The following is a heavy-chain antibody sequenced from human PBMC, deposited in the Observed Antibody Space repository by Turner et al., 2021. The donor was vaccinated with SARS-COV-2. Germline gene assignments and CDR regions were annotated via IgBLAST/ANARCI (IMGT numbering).Heavy chain of an antibody. V-gene: IGHV4-39*01. CDR1: GDSLRGSVHY. D-gene: IGHD2-2*01. CDR3: ARQAETAEIPAAYFDH. CDR2: IYFTGNA. Sequence: QLQLQESGPGLVKSSGTLSLTCTVSGDSLRGSVHYWAWIRQPPGKGLEWVGNIYFTGNANYNPSLRSRATILVDTSKNQFSLTLTSVTAADTAVYFCARQAETAEIPAAYFDHWGQGTLLTVSS. J-gene: IGHJ4*02.